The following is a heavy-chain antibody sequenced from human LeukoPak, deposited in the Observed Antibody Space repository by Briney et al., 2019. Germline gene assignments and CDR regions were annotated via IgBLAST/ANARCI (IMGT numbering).Heavy chain of an antibody. Sequence: PSETLSLTCTVSGGSISSYYWSWIRQPAGKGLEWIGRIYTSGSTNYNPSLKSRVTMSVDTSKNQFSLKLSSVTAADTAVYYCARDTLRGVNNWFDPWGQGTLVTVSS. CDR1: GGSISSYY. CDR2: IYTSGST. D-gene: IGHD3-10*01. CDR3: ARDTLRGVNNWFDP. J-gene: IGHJ5*02. V-gene: IGHV4-4*07.